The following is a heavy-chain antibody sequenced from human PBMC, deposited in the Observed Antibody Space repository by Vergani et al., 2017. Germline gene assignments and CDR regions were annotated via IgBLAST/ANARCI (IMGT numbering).Heavy chain of an antibody. J-gene: IGHJ4*02. CDR2: ISHDGSNK. CDR3: AKDPTVDDDY. CDR1: GFTFSSYG. D-gene: IGHD4-23*01. Sequence: QVQLVESGGGVVQPGRSLRLSCAASGFTFSSYGMHWVRQAPGKGLEWVAVISHDGSNKYYADSVKGRFTISRDNSKNTLYLQMNSLRAEDTAVYYCAKDPTVDDDYWGQGTLVTVSS. V-gene: IGHV3-30*18.